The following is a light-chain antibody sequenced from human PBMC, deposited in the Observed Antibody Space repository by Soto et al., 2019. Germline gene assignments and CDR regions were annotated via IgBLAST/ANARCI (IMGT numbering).Light chain of an antibody. J-gene: IGKJ1*01. CDR1: QSVSSSY. CDR3: QQRSNWPPKWT. V-gene: IGKV3D-20*02. CDR2: DAS. Sequence: EIVMTQSPGTLSVSAGERATLSCRASQSVSSSYLAWYQQKPGQAPRLLIYDASNRATGIPARFSGSGSGTDFTLTISSLEPEDFAVYYCQQRSNWPPKWTFGQGTKVDI.